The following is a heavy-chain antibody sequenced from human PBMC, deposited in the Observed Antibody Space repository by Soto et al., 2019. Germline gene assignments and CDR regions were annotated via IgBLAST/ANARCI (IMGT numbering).Heavy chain of an antibody. CDR1: GGSLSTNP. D-gene: IGHD2-15*01. CDR3: ARRDSGGFYRFFDS. J-gene: IGHJ4*02. CDR2: TGSGTGPG. V-gene: IGHV1-69*06. Sequence: SVKVTCKASGGSLSTNPISWVRQAPGQGLEWMGGTGSGTGPGNHAQKFQGRLTVTADKSTSTVYMELTNLSSEDTAVYYCARRDSGGFYRFFDSWGQGTLVTVSS.